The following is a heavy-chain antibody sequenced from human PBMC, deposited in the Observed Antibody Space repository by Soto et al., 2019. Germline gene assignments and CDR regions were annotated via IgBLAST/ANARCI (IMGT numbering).Heavy chain of an antibody. CDR1: GDSISSSHYY. CDR3: AVRPGGRDDPLYF. Sequence: QPQLLESGPGLVKPSETLSLTCSVSGDSISSSHYYWDWIRQPPGKGLEWIGGLYYSGNTYYSPSLKSRVTISVDTAKNQFSLNLSSVTAADTAVYYCAVRPGGRDDPLYFWGQGTMATVSS. V-gene: IGHV4-39*01. J-gene: IGHJ3*01. CDR2: LYYSGNT. D-gene: IGHD1-26*01.